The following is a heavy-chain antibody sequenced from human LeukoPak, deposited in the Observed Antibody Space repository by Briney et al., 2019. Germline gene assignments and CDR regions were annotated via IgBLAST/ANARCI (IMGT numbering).Heavy chain of an antibody. V-gene: IGHV3-33*06. J-gene: IGHJ6*04. CDR1: GFTFSSYG. D-gene: IGHD1-14*01. CDR3: AKGSRYGPFVPLDV. CDR2: IWYDGSNK. Sequence: GGSLRLSCAASGFTFSSYGMHWVRQAPGKGLEWVAGIWYDGSNKYYADSVKGRFTISRDNSKNTLYLQMNSLRAEDTAVYYCAKGSRYGPFVPLDVWGKGTTVTVSS.